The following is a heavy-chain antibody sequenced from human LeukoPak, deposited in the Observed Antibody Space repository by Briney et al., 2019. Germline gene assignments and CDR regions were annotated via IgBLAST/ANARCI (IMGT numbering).Heavy chain of an antibody. CDR1: GGTFSSYA. J-gene: IGHJ4*02. CDR3: ARARRYDFWSGYYYSNFDY. CDR2: IIPIFGIA. V-gene: IGHV1-69*04. D-gene: IGHD3-3*01. Sequence: ASVKVSCKASGGTFSSYAISWVRQAPGQGLEWMGRIIPIFGIANYAQKFQGRVTITADKSTSTAYMELSSLRAEDTAVYYCARARRYDFWSGYYYSNFDYWGQGTLVTVSS.